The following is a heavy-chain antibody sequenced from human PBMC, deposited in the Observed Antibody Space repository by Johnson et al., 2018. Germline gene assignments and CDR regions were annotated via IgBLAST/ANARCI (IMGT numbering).Heavy chain of an antibody. D-gene: IGHD3-16*02. Sequence: QVQLVESGAEVRKPGSSVKMSCKPSRGTFNTYALGWVRQAPGQGLEWLGGIIPIFGTTNYTQKFLDRVTITADTSTSTAYMELSSLRSEDTAVYYCAGGLSYKTDWGQGPLVTVSS. J-gene: IGHJ1*01. V-gene: IGHV1-69*06. CDR2: IIPIFGTT. CDR1: RGTFNTYA. CDR3: AGGLSYKTD.